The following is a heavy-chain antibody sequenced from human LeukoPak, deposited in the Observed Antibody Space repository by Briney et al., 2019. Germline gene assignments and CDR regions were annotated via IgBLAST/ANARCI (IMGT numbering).Heavy chain of an antibody. Sequence: GGSLRLSCAASGFTFNKAWMSWVRQAPGKGLEWVGRIKTDGGTTDYAAPVKGRITISRDDSKNTPYVQMNSLKTEDTAVYFCTTEGYTYGYHSFDMWGQGTMVTVSS. CDR1: GFTFNKAW. V-gene: IGHV3-15*01. D-gene: IGHD5-18*01. CDR3: TTEGYTYGYHSFDM. CDR2: IKTDGGTT. J-gene: IGHJ3*02.